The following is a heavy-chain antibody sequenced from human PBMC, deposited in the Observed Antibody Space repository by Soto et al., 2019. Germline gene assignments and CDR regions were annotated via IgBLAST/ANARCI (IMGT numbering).Heavy chain of an antibody. V-gene: IGHV4-31*03. CDR1: GGSISSGGYY. D-gene: IGHD3-3*01. CDR2: IYYSGST. J-gene: IGHJ4*02. Sequence: SETLSLSCTVSGGSISSGGYYWSWIRQHPGKGLEWIGYIYYSGSTYYNPSLKSRVTISVDTSKNQFSLKLSSVTAADTAVYYCARAPAEIFGLVTIDYWGQGTLVTVSS. CDR3: ARAPAEIFGLVTIDY.